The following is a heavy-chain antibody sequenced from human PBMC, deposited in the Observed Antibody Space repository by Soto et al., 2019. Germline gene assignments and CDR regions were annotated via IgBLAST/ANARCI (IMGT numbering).Heavy chain of an antibody. CDR2: MNPNSSNT. CDR3: ARGITGTWDY. D-gene: IGHD1-20*01. Sequence: ASVKVSCKASGYTLTSDDINWVRQATGQGLEWMGWMNPNSSNTGYAQKFQGRVTMTRNTSISTAYMELSSLRSEDTAVYYCARGITGTWDYWGQGTLVTVSS. J-gene: IGHJ4*02. CDR1: GYTLTSDD. V-gene: IGHV1-8*01.